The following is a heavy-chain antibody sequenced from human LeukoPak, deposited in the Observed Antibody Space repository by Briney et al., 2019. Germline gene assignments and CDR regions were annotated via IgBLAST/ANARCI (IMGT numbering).Heavy chain of an antibody. CDR3: ARGRFTDYDILTQPTNQYYFDY. D-gene: IGHD3-9*01. Sequence: SETLSLTCAAYGGSFSGYYWSWIRQPPGKGLERIGEINHSGSTNYNPSLKSRVTISVDTSKNQFSLKLSSVTAADTAVYYCARGRFTDYDILTQPTNQYYFDYWGQGTLVTVSS. CDR2: INHSGST. CDR1: GGSFSGYY. V-gene: IGHV4-34*01. J-gene: IGHJ4*02.